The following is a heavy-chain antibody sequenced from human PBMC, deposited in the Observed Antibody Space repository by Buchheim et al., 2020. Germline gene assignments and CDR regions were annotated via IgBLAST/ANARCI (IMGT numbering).Heavy chain of an antibody. CDR1: GYSFTTYW. J-gene: IGHJ5*02. Sequence: EVQLVQSGAEVKKAGESLRISCKGSGYSFTTYWIGWVRQMPGKGLEWMGIIYPHDSDTRYSPSFQGPVTISADKSITTAYLQWSSLKASDTAIYYCARRTLILPSMGWFDPWGQGTL. V-gene: IGHV5-51*01. CDR2: IYPHDSDT. CDR3: ARRTLILPSMGWFDP. D-gene: IGHD2/OR15-2a*01.